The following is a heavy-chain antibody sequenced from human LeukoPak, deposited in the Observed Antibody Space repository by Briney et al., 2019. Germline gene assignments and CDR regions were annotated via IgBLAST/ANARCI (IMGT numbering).Heavy chain of an antibody. J-gene: IGHJ4*02. CDR2: IYSGGST. D-gene: IGHD3-22*01. Sequence: GGSLRLSCAASGFTVSSNYMSWVRQAPGKGLEWVSVIYSGGSTYYADSVKGRFTISRHNSKTTRYLQMNSLRAEETAVYYCARGRPTYYYGSGGYYFDYWGQGTLVTVSS. CDR1: GFTVSSNY. CDR3: ARGRPTYYYGSGGYYFDY. V-gene: IGHV3-53*04.